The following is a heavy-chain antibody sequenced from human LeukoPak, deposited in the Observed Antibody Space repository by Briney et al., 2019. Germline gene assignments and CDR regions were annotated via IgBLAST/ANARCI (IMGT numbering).Heavy chain of an antibody. CDR2: ICPDGTVT. Sequence: GGSLRLSCAASGFTFSTYCIHWVRQAPGKGPMWVSRICPDGTVTNYADSVKARFIISRDNARNTVYLQMNSLRVEDTAVYYCVRDFRSADYWGQGTLVTVSS. CDR3: VRDFRSADY. J-gene: IGHJ4*02. V-gene: IGHV3-74*01. CDR1: GFTFSTYC.